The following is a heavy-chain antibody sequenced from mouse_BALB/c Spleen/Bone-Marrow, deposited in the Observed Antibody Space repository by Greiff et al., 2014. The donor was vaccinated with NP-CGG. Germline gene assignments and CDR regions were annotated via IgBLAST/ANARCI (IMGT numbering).Heavy chain of an antibody. CDR1: GFNIKDTY. CDR3: ARYLSGYTATFDY. J-gene: IGHJ2*01. CDR2: IDPANGNT. D-gene: IGHD1-2*01. V-gene: IGHV14-3*02. Sequence: VQLQQSGAELVKPGASVKLSCTASGFNIKDTYMHWVKQRPEQGLEWIGRIDPANGNTKYDPKFQGKATITADTSSNTAYLQLSSLTSEDTAVYYCARYLSGYTATFDYWGQGTTLTVSS.